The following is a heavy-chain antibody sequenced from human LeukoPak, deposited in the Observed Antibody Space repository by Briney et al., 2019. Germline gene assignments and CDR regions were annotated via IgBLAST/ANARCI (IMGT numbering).Heavy chain of an antibody. J-gene: IGHJ3*02. CDR1: GGSISSYY. Sequence: PSETLSLTCTVSGGSISSYYWSWIRQSPGKGLEWIGYLYYSGSTNYNPSLKSRVTISVNTTKNQFSLKLSSVTAADTAVYYWARHPYGGNFLDIWGQGTMVTVSS. CDR2: LYYSGST. V-gene: IGHV4-59*08. CDR3: ARHPYGGNFLDI. D-gene: IGHD4-23*01.